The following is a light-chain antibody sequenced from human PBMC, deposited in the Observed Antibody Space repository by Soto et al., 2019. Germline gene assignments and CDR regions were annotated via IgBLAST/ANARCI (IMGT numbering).Light chain of an antibody. V-gene: IGLV2-14*01. CDR3: SSFTSSSTRV. CDR2: DVS. J-gene: IGLJ1*01. CDR1: SSDVGAYNY. Sequence: SVLTQSASVSGSPGQSITISCTGTSSDVGAYNYVSWYQQHPGKAPKLIIYDVSNRPSGVSNRFSGSKSGNTASLTISALQAEDEADYYCSSFTSSSTRVFGTGTKVTVL.